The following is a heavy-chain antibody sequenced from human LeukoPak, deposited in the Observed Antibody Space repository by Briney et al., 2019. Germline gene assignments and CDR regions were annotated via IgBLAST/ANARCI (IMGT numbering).Heavy chain of an antibody. CDR2: IYSGGST. J-gene: IGHJ4*02. Sequence: PGGSLRLSCAASGFTVSSNYMSWGRQAPGKGLEWGSVIYSGGSTYYADSVKGRCTISRDNSKNTLYLQMNSLRGEDTAVYYCARIRDTAMAFDYWGQGTLVTVSS. CDR1: GFTVSSNY. D-gene: IGHD5-18*01. V-gene: IGHV3-53*01. CDR3: ARIRDTAMAFDY.